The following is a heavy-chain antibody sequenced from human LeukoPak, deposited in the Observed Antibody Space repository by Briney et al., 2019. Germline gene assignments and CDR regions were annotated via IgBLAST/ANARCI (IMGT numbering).Heavy chain of an antibody. CDR3: ARDWCGSSTSCYMDV. D-gene: IGHD2-2*01. V-gene: IGHV1-18*01. J-gene: IGHJ6*04. CDR2: ISSYNGNP. Sequence: ASVKVSCKASGYTFIRYGISWVRQAPGQGLEWMAWISSYNGNPNYAQKFQGRVTMTTETSTSTAYMELRSLRSDDTAVYYCARDWCGSSTSCYMDVWGKGTTVTVSS. CDR1: GYTFIRYG.